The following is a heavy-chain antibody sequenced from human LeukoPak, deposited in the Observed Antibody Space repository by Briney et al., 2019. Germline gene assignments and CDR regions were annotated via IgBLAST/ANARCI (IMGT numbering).Heavy chain of an antibody. V-gene: IGHV3-23*01. Sequence: GGSLRLSCAASRFSFSTYPMGWVRQAPGKGLEWVSGISASGDVTFHADPVKGRFTISRDNSKNTLYLQMTSLRAEDTAVYYCAKPANQLSMGATRSYYFDYWGQGTLVTVSS. CDR3: AKPANQLSMGATRSYYFDY. CDR2: ISASGDVT. D-gene: IGHD1-26*01. CDR1: RFSFSTYP. J-gene: IGHJ4*02.